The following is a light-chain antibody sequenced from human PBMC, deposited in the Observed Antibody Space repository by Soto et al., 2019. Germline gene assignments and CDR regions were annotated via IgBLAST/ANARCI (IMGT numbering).Light chain of an antibody. Sequence: QSVLTQPPSASGTPGQRVTISCSGSGSNVGTSYVYWYQQLPGTAPKLLIYANNHRPSGVPDRFSGSKSGTSASLAISGLRSEDEADYYCAAWDDSLSGRVFGGGTKVTVL. J-gene: IGLJ3*02. CDR1: GSNVGTSY. CDR3: AAWDDSLSGRV. V-gene: IGLV1-47*01. CDR2: ANN.